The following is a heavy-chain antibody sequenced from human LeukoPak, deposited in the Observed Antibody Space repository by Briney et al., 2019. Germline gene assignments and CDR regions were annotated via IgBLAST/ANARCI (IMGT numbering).Heavy chain of an antibody. Sequence: GGTLRHYFAAYGFTFSSYWMRWVRQAPGKGLEWVANIKQDGSEKYYVDSVKGRFTISRDNAKNSLYLQMNSLRAEDTAVYYCARGRDLFDSWGQGTLVIVSS. V-gene: IGHV3-7*01. J-gene: IGHJ4*02. CDR3: ARGRDLFDS. CDR1: GFTFSSYW. CDR2: IKQDGSEK.